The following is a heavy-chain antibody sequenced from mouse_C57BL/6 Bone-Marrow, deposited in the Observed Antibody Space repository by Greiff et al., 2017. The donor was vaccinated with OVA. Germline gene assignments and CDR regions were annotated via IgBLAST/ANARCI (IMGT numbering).Heavy chain of an antibody. CDR3: ARNSYYSNYVGGFARDY. CDR2: IWSGGST. Sequence: QVQLQQSGPGLVQPSQSLSIPCTVSGFSLTRYGVHWVRQSPGKGLEWLGVIWSGGSTDYTAAFISSLSISTDHSKCQFFFKMNILQADDTAIYYCARNSYYSNYVGGFARDYWGQGTSVTFSS. CDR1: GFSLTRYG. D-gene: IGHD2-5*01. V-gene: IGHV2-2*01. J-gene: IGHJ4*01.